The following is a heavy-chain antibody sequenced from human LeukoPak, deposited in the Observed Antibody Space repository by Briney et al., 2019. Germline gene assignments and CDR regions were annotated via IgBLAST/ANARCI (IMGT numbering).Heavy chain of an antibody. CDR1: GYTFTSYD. Sequence: EASVKVSCKVSGYTFTSYDINWVREATGQGLEWMGWMNPNSGNTAYVQKFQGRVTMNRNTSISTAYMELSSLRSEDRAVYHCARGRFYDNSGYYDYWGQGTLVTVSS. CDR3: ARGRFYDNSGYYDY. V-gene: IGHV1-8*01. CDR2: MNPNSGNT. J-gene: IGHJ4*02. D-gene: IGHD3-22*01.